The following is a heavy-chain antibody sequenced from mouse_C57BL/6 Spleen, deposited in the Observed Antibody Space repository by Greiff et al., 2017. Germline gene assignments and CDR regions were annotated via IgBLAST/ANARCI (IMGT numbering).Heavy chain of an antibody. D-gene: IGHD1-1*01. V-gene: IGHV1-18*01. J-gene: IGHJ2*01. CDR2: INPNNGGT. CDR3: ARCYYGSSYGYFDD. CDR1: GFTFTDSN. Sequence: EVQLQQSVPELVKPGASVKIPCKASGFTFTDSNLDWVKQSHGKSLEWIGDINPNNGGTIYNQTFKGQATLTVDKSSSTAYLVLRSLTSEDTAVFYCARCYYGSSYGYFDDWGTGATLTVSS.